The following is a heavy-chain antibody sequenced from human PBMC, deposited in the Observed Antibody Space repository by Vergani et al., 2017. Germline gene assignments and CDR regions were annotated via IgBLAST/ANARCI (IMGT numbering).Heavy chain of an antibody. CDR3: ARDLQMATITHYYYCMDV. D-gene: IGHD5-24*01. CDR2: IIPIFGTA. CDR1: GGTFSSYA. V-gene: IGHV1-69*01. Sequence: QVQLVQSGAEVKKPGSSVKVSCKASGGTFSSYAISWVRQAPGQGLEWMGGIIPIFGTANYAQKFQGRVTITADESTSTAYMELSSLRSEDTAVYYCARDLQMATITHYYYCMDVWGKGTTVTVSS. J-gene: IGHJ6*03.